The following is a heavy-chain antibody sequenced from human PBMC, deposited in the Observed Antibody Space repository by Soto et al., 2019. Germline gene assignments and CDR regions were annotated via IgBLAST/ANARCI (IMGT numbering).Heavy chain of an antibody. Sequence: GGSLRLSCAASGFTFSNAWMSWVRQAPGKGLEWVGRIKSKTDGGTTDYAAPVKGRFTISRDDSKNTLYLQMNSLKTEDTAVYYCTTDPPYGGSGSYYTDPASGYFDYWGQGTLVTVSS. D-gene: IGHD3-10*01. CDR2: IKSKTDGGTT. CDR1: GFTFSNAW. J-gene: IGHJ4*02. V-gene: IGHV3-15*01. CDR3: TTDPPYGGSGSYYTDPASGYFDY.